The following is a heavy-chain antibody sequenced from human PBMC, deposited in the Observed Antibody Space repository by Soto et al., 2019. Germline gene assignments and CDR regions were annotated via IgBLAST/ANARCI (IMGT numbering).Heavy chain of an antibody. CDR2: IYYSGST. Sequence: SETLSLTCTVSGGSISSSSYYWGWIRQPPGKGLEWIGSIYYSGSTYYNPSLKSRVTISVDTSKNQFSLKLSSVTAADTAVYYCARHVVGSSGYSRYFDYWGQGTLVTVSS. V-gene: IGHV4-39*01. D-gene: IGHD3-22*01. CDR3: ARHVVGSSGYSRYFDY. CDR1: GGSISSSSYY. J-gene: IGHJ4*02.